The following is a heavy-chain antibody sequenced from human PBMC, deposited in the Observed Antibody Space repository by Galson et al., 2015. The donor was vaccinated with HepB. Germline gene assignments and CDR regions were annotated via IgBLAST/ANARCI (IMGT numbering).Heavy chain of an antibody. CDR1: GFTFDDYA. J-gene: IGHJ6*02. CDR3: TKGLTIDYYYYGMDV. D-gene: IGHD3-9*01. Sequence: SLRLSCAASGFTFDDYAMHWVRHAPGKGLEWVSGISWNSGSIGYADSVKGRFTISRDNAKNSLYLQMNSLRAEDTALYYCTKGLTIDYYYYGMDVWGQGTTVTVSS. V-gene: IGHV3-9*01. CDR2: ISWNSGSI.